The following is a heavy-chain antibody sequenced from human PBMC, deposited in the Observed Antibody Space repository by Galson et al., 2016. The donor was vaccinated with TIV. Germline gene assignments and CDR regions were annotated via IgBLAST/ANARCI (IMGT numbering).Heavy chain of an antibody. Sequence: SLRLSCAASGFSVSNIYMTWVHQAPGKGLEWVSVIYSGVPHYADSVKGRLFISRDSSKNTLYLQMNSLRVEDTAVYYCAYLGDGLDGFDIWGQGTMVTVSS. CDR1: GFSVSNIY. CDR3: AYLGDGLDGFDI. V-gene: IGHV3-53*01. J-gene: IGHJ3*02. D-gene: IGHD5-24*01. CDR2: IYSGVP.